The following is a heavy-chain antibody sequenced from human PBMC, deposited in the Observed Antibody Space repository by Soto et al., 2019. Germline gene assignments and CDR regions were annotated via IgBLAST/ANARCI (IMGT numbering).Heavy chain of an antibody. CDR2: IKQDGREK. CDR3: ARDGDGYPA. CDR1: GFTFSRNW. Sequence: EVQLVESGGGLVQPGGSLTLSCAASGFTFSRNWMSWVRQAPGKGLEWVANIKQDGREKDYADAVKGPFTLSRDNVENSLYLQMNSLRSEDTAVYYCARDGDGYPAWGQGTLVTVSS. D-gene: IGHD1-1*01. V-gene: IGHV3-7*01. J-gene: IGHJ5*02.